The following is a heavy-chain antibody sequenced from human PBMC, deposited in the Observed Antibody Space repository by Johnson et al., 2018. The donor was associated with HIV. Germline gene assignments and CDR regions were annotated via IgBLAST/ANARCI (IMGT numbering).Heavy chain of an antibody. CDR2: IYSGGRP. CDR3: AREKKATMIVVVITTGGAFDI. V-gene: IGHV3-66*01. CDR1: GFTVSSNY. D-gene: IGHD3-22*01. Sequence: EVQLVESGGGVVRPGGSLRLSCAASGFTVSSNYMSWVRQAPGKGLEWVSVIYSGGRPYYAASAKGSFTISRANSKNTLYLQMNSLRAEDTAVYYCAREKKATMIVVVITTGGAFDIWGQGTMVTVSS. J-gene: IGHJ3*02.